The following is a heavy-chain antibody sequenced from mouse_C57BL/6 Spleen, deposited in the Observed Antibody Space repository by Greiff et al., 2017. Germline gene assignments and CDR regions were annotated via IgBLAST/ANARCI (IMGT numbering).Heavy chain of an antibody. CDR1: GYAFSSYW. J-gene: IGHJ1*03. Sequence: QVQLQQSGAELVKPGASVKISCKASGYAFSSYWMNWVKQRPGKGLEWIGQIYPGDGDTNYNGKFKGKATLTADKSSGTAYMQLSSLTSEDSAVYFCAPVLRSRYFDVWGTGTTVTVSS. CDR2: IYPGDGDT. V-gene: IGHV1-80*01. D-gene: IGHD1-1*01. CDR3: APVLRSRYFDV.